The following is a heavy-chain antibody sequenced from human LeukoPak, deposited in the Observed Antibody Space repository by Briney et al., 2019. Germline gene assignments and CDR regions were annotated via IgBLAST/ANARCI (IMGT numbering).Heavy chain of an antibody. V-gene: IGHV3-23*01. CDR1: GFTFSSYA. Sequence: GGSLRLSCAASGFTFSSYAMSWVRQAPGKGLEWVSAISCSGGSPYYADSVKGRFTISRDNSKNTLYLQMNSLTAEDTAVYYCATDYDILTGRPDYWGQGTLVTVSS. CDR3: ATDYDILTGRPDY. CDR2: ISCSGGSP. D-gene: IGHD3-9*01. J-gene: IGHJ4*02.